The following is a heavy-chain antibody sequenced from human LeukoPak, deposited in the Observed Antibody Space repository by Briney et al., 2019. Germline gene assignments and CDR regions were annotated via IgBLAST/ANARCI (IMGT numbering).Heavy chain of an antibody. D-gene: IGHD1-1*01. CDR3: AREQRIYYYYMDV. Sequence: GGSLRLSCAASGFTFSNFEMNWVRQAPGKGLEWVSYISSSGSTIHYADSVKGRFTISRDNSKNALYLHMNSLRTEDTAVYYCAREQRIYYYYMDVWGKGTTVTVSS. CDR1: GFTFSNFE. V-gene: IGHV3-48*03. CDR2: ISSSGSTI. J-gene: IGHJ6*03.